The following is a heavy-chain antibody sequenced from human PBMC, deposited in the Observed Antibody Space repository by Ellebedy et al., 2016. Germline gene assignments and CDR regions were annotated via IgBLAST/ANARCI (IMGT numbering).Heavy chain of an antibody. Sequence: GSLRLXXTVSGGPISSRSYYWGWIRQPPGKGLEWIGSIYYSGSTYYNPSLKTRVTISIDTSRNQFSLKLNSVTAADTAVYYCARDNYSNTRGYYYFPPYAFDSWGQGTLVTVSS. CDR3: ARDNYSNTRGYYYFPPYAFDS. CDR2: IYYSGST. CDR1: GGPISSRSYY. V-gene: IGHV4-39*02. J-gene: IGHJ4*02. D-gene: IGHD3-22*01.